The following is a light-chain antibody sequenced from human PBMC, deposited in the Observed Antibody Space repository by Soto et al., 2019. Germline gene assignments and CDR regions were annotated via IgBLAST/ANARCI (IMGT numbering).Light chain of an antibody. V-gene: IGKV1-5*03. CDR1: QSISNW. J-gene: IGKJ1*01. CDR3: QQYNSYQGT. Sequence: DIQMTQSPSTLSASVGDRVTITCWASQSISNWLAWYQQKPGKAPKFLIYKASILESGVPSRFSGSGSGTEFTLTINSLQPDDFATYYCQQYNSYQGTFGQGTKVEI. CDR2: KAS.